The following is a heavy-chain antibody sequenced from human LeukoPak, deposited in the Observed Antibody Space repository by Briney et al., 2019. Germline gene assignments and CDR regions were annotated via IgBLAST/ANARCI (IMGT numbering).Heavy chain of an antibody. V-gene: IGHV4-59*08. CDR3: ATGYNYGLDV. Sequence: SETLSLTCTVSGGSISNYWCNWIRQPPGKGLEWIGYIYYSGSTNSSPSLKSRVTSSLDTSKNQCSLKLITVTAADTAVYYCATGYNYGLDVWGQGTTVSVSS. CDR2: IYYSGST. J-gene: IGHJ6*02. CDR1: GGSISNYW.